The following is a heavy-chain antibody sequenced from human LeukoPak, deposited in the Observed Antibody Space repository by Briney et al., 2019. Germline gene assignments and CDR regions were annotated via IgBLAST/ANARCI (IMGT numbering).Heavy chain of an antibody. D-gene: IGHD3-3*01. CDR2: ISAYNGNT. CDR1: GYTFTDYY. V-gene: IGHV1-18*01. CDR3: ARDLITIFGVVIIPPSDY. Sequence: ASVKVSCKASGYTFTDYYMHWVRQAPGQGLEWMGWISAYNGNTNYAQKLQGRVTMTTDTSTSTAYMELRSLRSDDTAVYYCARDLITIFGVVIIPPSDYWGQGTLVTVSS. J-gene: IGHJ4*02.